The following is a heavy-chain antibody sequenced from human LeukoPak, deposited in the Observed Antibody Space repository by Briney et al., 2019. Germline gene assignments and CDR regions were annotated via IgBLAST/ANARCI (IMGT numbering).Heavy chain of an antibody. V-gene: IGHV3-48*01. D-gene: IGHD2-2*01. CDR2: FRSSRSTI. Sequence: PGGSLRLSCGASGFTFSSYSMKWVRQAPGRGQEMDSYFRSSRSTISDAASVKGRFTISRDNAKNSLYLQMNSLRTEDTAVYYCANSKVPREYCSATSCYAVFGAFDICGQGTMVTVSS. J-gene: IGHJ3*02. CDR3: ANSKVPREYCSATSCYAVFGAFDI. CDR1: GFTFSSYS.